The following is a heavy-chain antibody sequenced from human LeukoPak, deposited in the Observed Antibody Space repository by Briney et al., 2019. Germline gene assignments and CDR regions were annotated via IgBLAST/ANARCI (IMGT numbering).Heavy chain of an antibody. J-gene: IGHJ4*02. Sequence: SQTLSLTCTVSGGSISSGDYYWSWIRQHPGKGLEWIGYIYYSGSTYYNPSLESRVTISVDTSKNQFSLKLSSVTAADTAVYYCARGKRGYSYGLDYWGQGTLVTVSS. V-gene: IGHV4-31*03. CDR3: ARGKRGYSYGLDY. CDR2: IYYSGST. CDR1: GGSISSGDYY. D-gene: IGHD5-18*01.